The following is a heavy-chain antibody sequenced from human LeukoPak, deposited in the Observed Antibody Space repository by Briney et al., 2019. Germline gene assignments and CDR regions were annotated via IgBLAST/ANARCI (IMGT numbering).Heavy chain of an antibody. Sequence: GGSLRLSCAASGFTFSSYGMHWVRQAPGKGLEWVAVISYDGSNKYYADSVKGRFTISRDNSKNTLYLQMNSLRAEDTAVYYCAKPLGATRIAAAGTPSNFQHWARAPWSPSPQ. CDR1: GFTFSSYG. V-gene: IGHV3-30*18. CDR2: ISYDGSNK. D-gene: IGHD6-13*01. J-gene: IGHJ1*01. CDR3: AKPLGATRIAAAGTPSNFQH.